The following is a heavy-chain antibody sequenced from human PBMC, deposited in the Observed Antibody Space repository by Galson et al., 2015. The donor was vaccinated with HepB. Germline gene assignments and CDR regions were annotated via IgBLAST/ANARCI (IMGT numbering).Heavy chain of an antibody. J-gene: IGHJ3*02. Sequence: SVKVSCKASEYTFTAYYIHWVRQAPGQGLEWMGRINPNSGGTNSAQTFQDRVTMTRDTSINTAYMELSRLRSDDTAVYYCARGARGYCRGGSCWGPFDIWGQGTMVTISS. CDR3: ARGARGYCRGGSCWGPFDI. V-gene: IGHV1-2*06. D-gene: IGHD2-15*01. CDR1: EYTFTAYY. CDR2: INPNSGGT.